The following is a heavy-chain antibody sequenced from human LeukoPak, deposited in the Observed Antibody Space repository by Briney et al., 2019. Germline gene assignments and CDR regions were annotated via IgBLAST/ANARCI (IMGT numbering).Heavy chain of an antibody. CDR2: INEAGVEK. D-gene: IGHD3-10*01. J-gene: IGHJ4*02. V-gene: IGHV3-7*03. Sequence: GGSLRLSCEAFEFTFSSYWMHWIRQPPGKGLEWVANINEAGVEKYHVDSVKGRFTIFRDNAKNSLYLQMNKLRAEDTAVYYCARELSRTGDFDYWGQGTLVTVS. CDR3: ARELSRTGDFDY. CDR1: EFTFSSYW.